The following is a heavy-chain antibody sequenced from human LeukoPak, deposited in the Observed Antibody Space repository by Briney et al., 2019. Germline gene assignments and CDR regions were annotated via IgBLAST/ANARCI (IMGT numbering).Heavy chain of an antibody. J-gene: IGHJ6*03. CDR3: AKAAQTTVAWYMDV. CDR2: IRYDGSNK. V-gene: IGHV3-30*02. Sequence: GGSLRLSCAASGFTFLSYGMHWVRQAPGKGLEWVAFIRYDGSNKYYADSVKGRFTISRDNSKNTLHLQMNSLRAEDTAVYYCAKAAQTTVAWYMDVWGKGTTVTVSS. D-gene: IGHD4-17*01. CDR1: GFTFLSYG.